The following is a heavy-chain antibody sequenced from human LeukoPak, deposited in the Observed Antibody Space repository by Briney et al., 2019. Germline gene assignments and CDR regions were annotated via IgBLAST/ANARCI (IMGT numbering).Heavy chain of an antibody. J-gene: IGHJ4*02. Sequence: GGSLRLSCAASGFTFSSYGMHWVRQAPGKGLEWVAVIWYDGSNKYYADSVKGRFTISRDNSKNTLYLQMNSLRAEDTAVYYCARDYGDSPFDYWGQGTLVTVSS. CDR2: IWYDGSNK. D-gene: IGHD4-17*01. CDR3: ARDYGDSPFDY. V-gene: IGHV3-33*01. CDR1: GFTFSSYG.